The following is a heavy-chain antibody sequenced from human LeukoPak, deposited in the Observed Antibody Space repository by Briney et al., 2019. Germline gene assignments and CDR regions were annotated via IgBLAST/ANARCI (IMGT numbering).Heavy chain of an antibody. CDR1: GFPFSSYS. Sequence: GGSLDLSCAASGFPFSSYSMNRVRQAPGKGLEWVPSISRSSNYKYYADSVKGRFTISRDNAKNSLYLQMNSLRAEDTALYYCASSRYDSSGYYGIIGYWGQGTLVTVSS. CDR2: ISRSSNYK. D-gene: IGHD3-22*01. J-gene: IGHJ4*02. V-gene: IGHV3-21*01. CDR3: ASSRYDSSGYYGIIGY.